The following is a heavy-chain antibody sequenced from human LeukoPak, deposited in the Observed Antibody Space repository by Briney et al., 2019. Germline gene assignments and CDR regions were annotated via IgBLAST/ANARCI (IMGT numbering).Heavy chain of an antibody. D-gene: IGHD4-17*01. CDR2: IWYDGSNK. V-gene: IGHV3-33*06. CDR3: AKLSVTTWYYFDY. Sequence: PGRSLRPSCAASGFTFSSYGMHWVRQAPGKGLEWVAVIWYDGSNKYYADSVKGRFTISRDNSKNTLYLQMNSLRAEDTAVFYCAKLSVTTWYYFDYWGQGTLVTVSS. CDR1: GFTFSSYG. J-gene: IGHJ4*02.